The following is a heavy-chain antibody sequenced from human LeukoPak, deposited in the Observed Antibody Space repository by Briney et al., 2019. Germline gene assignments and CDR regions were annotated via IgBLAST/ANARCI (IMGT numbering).Heavy chain of an antibody. D-gene: IGHD3-3*01. CDR3: ARDYDFWSGPLEYNWFDP. Sequence: SVKVSCKASGGTFSSYAISWVRQAPGQGLEWMGRIIPILGIANYAQKFQGRVTITADKSTSTAYMELSSLRSEDTAVYYCARDYDFWSGPLEYNWFDPWGQGTLVTVSS. J-gene: IGHJ5*02. CDR1: GGTFSSYA. CDR2: IIPILGIA. V-gene: IGHV1-69*04.